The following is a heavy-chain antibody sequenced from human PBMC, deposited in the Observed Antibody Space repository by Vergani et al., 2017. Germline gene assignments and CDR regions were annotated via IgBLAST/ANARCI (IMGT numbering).Heavy chain of an antibody. CDR2: IYYSGST. Sequence: QVQLQESGPGLVKPSQTLSLTCTVSGGSISSGGYYWSWIRQHPGKGLEWIGYIYYSGSTYYNPSLKSRVSISVDTSKNQFSLKLTSGTAADTAVYYCARRGWGSSVGYFDYWGQGTLVTVSS. J-gene: IGHJ4*02. CDR1: GGSISSGGYY. CDR3: ARRGWGSSVGYFDY. D-gene: IGHD6-6*01. V-gene: IGHV4-31*03.